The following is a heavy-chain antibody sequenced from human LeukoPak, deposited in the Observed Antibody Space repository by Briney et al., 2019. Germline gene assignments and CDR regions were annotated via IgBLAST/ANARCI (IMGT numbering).Heavy chain of an antibody. CDR2: IDSSSGTI. D-gene: IGHD7-27*01. V-gene: IGHV3-48*01. CDR3: ARGTGDEFSDFDY. Sequence: GGSLRLSCAASGFSFSPYSMNWLRQAPGKGLEWVTYIDSSSGTIYYADSVRGRFTISGDNAKNSLYLQMNSLRAEDTAVYYCARGTGDEFSDFDYWGQGTLVTVSS. J-gene: IGHJ4*02. CDR1: GFSFSPYS.